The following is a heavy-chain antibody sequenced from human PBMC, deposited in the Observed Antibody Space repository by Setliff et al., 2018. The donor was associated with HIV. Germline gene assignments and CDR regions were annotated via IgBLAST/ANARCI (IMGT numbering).Heavy chain of an antibody. CDR3: ARVQQQLLQEDDYFDY. V-gene: IGHV3-23*01. J-gene: IGHJ4*02. Sequence: PGGSLRLSCVVSGFTFTSFSMTWVRQAPGKGLEWVSSISGSGGNTYYADSVKGRFTLSRDNFRNTLYLQMNSLRPEDTAVYYCARVQQQLLQEDDYFDYWGQGTLGTVSS. CDR1: GFTFTSFS. D-gene: IGHD6-13*01. CDR2: ISGSGGNT.